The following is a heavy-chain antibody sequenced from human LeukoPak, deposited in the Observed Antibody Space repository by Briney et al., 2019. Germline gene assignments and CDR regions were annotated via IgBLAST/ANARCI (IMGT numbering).Heavy chain of an antibody. D-gene: IGHD5-12*01. CDR2: MFHTGRT. Sequence: PSGTLSLTCAVSGDSISSGDWWTWVRQSPGKGLEWIGEMFHTGRTNYNPSLKSRVTISVDTSKNQFSLKLSSVTAADTAVYYCARVMRDVDIVATITSLVWFDPWGQGTLVTVSS. CDR3: ARVMRDVDIVATITSLVWFDP. J-gene: IGHJ5*02. CDR1: GDSISSGDW. V-gene: IGHV4-4*02.